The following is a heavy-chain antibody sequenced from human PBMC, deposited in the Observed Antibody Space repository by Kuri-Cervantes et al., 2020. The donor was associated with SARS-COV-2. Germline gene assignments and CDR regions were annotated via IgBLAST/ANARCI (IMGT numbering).Heavy chain of an antibody. Sequence: ESLKISCAVYGGSFSGYYWSWIRQPPGKGLEWIGEINHSGSTNYNPSLKSRVTISVDTSKNQFSLKLSSVTAADTAVYYCATTRLLWFGIRPFDPWGQGTLVTVSS. CDR2: INHSGST. CDR1: GGSFSGYY. CDR3: ATTRLLWFGIRPFDP. D-gene: IGHD3-10*01. J-gene: IGHJ5*02. V-gene: IGHV4-34*01.